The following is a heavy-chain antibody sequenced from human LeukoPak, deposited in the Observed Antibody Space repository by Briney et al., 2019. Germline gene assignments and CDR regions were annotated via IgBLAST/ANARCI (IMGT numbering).Heavy chain of an antibody. CDR2: INQGGRES. CDR3: ARDGGDCSSTSCYWFRSDPDAFDI. D-gene: IGHD2-2*01. CDR1: GFTFSIYG. J-gene: IGHJ3*02. Sequence: GGSLRLSCAASGFTFSIYGMHWVRQAPGKGLEWVANINQGGRESYFVGSVKGRFTISRDNAKSSLYLQMNSLRAEDTAVYYCARDGGDCSSTSCYWFRSDPDAFDIWGQGTMVTVSS. V-gene: IGHV3-7*01.